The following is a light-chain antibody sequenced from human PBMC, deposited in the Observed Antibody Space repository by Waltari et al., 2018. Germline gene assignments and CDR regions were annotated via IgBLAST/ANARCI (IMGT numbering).Light chain of an antibody. CDR1: SSDVRGYSY. V-gene: IGLV2-14*03. CDR3: SSYTSSSTVV. Sequence: QSALTQPASVSGSPGRSLTISCTGTSSDVRGYSYVSWYQQHPGNAPKLMIYDVSARPSGVSNRFSGSKSGNTASLTISGLQAEDEADYYCSSYTSSSTVVFGGGTKLTVL. CDR2: DVS. J-gene: IGLJ2*01.